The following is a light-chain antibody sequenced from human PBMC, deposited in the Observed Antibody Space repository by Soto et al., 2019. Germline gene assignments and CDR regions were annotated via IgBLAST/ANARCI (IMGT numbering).Light chain of an antibody. J-gene: IGKJ4*01. V-gene: IGKV3-20*01. CDR1: QSVSSSY. CDR2: GAS. Sequence: EIVLTQSPGTLSLSPGERATLSCRASQSVSSSYLAWYQQKPGQAPRLLIYGASSRATGIPDRFSGSGSGTDFAFTSSRLEPEDFAVYYCQQYGSSPWITFGGGTKVEIK. CDR3: QQYGSSPWIT.